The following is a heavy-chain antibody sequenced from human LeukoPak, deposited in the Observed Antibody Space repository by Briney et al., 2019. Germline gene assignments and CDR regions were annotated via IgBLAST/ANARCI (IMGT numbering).Heavy chain of an antibody. CDR2: MNPNSGNT. CDR3: ARVPTYYYDSSGYYEP. D-gene: IGHD3-22*01. CDR1: GYTFTGYY. V-gene: IGHV1-8*02. Sequence: ASVKVSCKASGYTFTGYYMHWVRQAPGQGLEWMGWMNPNSGNTGYAQKFQGRVTMTRNTSISTAYMELSSLRSEDTAVYYCARVPTYYYDSSGYYEPWGQGTLVTVSS. J-gene: IGHJ5*02.